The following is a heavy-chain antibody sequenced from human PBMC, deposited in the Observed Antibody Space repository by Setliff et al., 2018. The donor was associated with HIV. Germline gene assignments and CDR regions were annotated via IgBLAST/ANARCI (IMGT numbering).Heavy chain of an antibody. CDR1: GGTFSSYA. CDR3: ARSVVVYGGDSVPFDI. CDR2: INSYNGNT. D-gene: IGHD2-21*02. V-gene: IGHV1-18*01. Sequence: ASVKVSCKASGGTFSSYAISWVRQAPGQGLEWMGWINSYNGNTKFAQKFQGRVTMTTDTSTTTAFMELRSLKADDTGIYYCARSVVVYGGDSVPFDIWGPGTLVTVSS. J-gene: IGHJ3*02.